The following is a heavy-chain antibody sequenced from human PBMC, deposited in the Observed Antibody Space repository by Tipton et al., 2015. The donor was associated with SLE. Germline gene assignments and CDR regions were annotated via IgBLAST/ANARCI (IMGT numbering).Heavy chain of an antibody. D-gene: IGHD1-26*01. J-gene: IGHJ4*02. Sequence: SLRLSCAASGFTFSSYWMHWVRQAPGKGLEWVTLISYDGSNKYYADSVKGRFTISRDNSKNTLYLQMNSLRAEDTAVYYCARDLGQWGFDYWGQGTLVTVSS. CDR1: GFTFSSYW. CDR3: ARDLGQWGFDY. V-gene: IGHV3-30*03. CDR2: ISYDGSNK.